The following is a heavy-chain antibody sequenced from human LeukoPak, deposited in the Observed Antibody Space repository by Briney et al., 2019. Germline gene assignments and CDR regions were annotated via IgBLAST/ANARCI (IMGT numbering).Heavy chain of an antibody. CDR3: AKAFPHYYEVPHGMDV. J-gene: IGHJ6*02. Sequence: GGSLRLSCGASGFGFGQYEMNWVRQAPGKGLEWIAYISGRAGTRYYGDSAEGRFTISRDVAKNSLYLQMNGLRVEDTAIYYCAKAFPHYYEVPHGMDVWGQGTTVTV. D-gene: IGHD3-22*01. CDR2: ISGRAGTR. V-gene: IGHV3-48*03. CDR1: GFGFGQYE.